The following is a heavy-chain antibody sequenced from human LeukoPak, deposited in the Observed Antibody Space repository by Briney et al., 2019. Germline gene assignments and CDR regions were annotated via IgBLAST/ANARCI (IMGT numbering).Heavy chain of an antibody. CDR2: ISWSGDRM. CDR1: GFTFEVHV. Sequence: PGGSLRLSCAASGFTFEVHVMHWVRQAPGKGLEWGSSISWSGDRMGYADAVKGRFTISRDNAKNSLFLQMNSLRVEDTALYYCAKDLGGSATTVWGQGTLVTVSS. J-gene: IGHJ4*02. CDR3: AKDLGGSATTV. V-gene: IGHV3-9*01. D-gene: IGHD2-2*01.